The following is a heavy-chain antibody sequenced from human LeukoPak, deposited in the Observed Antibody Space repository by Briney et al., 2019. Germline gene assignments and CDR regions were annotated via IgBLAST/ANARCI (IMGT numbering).Heavy chain of an antibody. CDR1: HGPHHNYH. V-gene: IGHV4-59*01. Sequence: PAETLSLTCNDPHGPHHNYHRRWYRQPPGKGLECIGYIYYSGSTNYNPSLKSRVSISVDTSKNQFSLKLTSVTAADTAVYYCARDPSPSVWGTYRHHAFDIWGQGTMVTVSS. J-gene: IGHJ3*02. CDR2: IYYSGST. CDR3: ARDPSPSVWGTYRHHAFDI. D-gene: IGHD3-16*02.